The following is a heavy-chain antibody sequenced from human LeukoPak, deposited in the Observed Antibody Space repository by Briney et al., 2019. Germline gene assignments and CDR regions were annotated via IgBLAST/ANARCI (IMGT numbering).Heavy chain of an antibody. CDR2: ISGSGGST. V-gene: IGHV3-23*01. CDR3: AKDWDYDILTGYARWFDY. Sequence: GGSLRLSCAASGFTFSSYGMSWVRQAPGKGLEWVSAISGSGGSTYYADSVKGRFTISRDNSKNTLYLQMNSLRAEDTAVYYCAKDWDYDILTGYARWFDYWGQGTLVTVSS. CDR1: GFTFSSYG. D-gene: IGHD3-9*01. J-gene: IGHJ4*02.